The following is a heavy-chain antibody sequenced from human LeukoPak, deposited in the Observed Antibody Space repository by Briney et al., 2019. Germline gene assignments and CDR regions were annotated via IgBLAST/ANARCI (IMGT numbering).Heavy chain of an antibody. Sequence: SETLSLTCAVYGGSFSGYYWSWIRQPPGKGLEWIGEINHSGSTNYNPSLKSRVTISVDTSKNQFSLKLSSVTAADTAVYYCAREAGLIYFYYIDVWGKGTTVTVSS. CDR3: AREAGLIYFYYIDV. CDR2: INHSGST. V-gene: IGHV4-34*01. CDR1: GGSFSGYY. D-gene: IGHD2-8*01. J-gene: IGHJ6*03.